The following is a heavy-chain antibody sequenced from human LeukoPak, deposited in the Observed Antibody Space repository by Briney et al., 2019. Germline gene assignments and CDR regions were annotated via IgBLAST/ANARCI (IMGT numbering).Heavy chain of an antibody. CDR2: IYHSGST. Sequence: SETLSLTCTVSGYSISSGYYWGWIRQPPGKGLEWIGGIYHSGSTYYNPSLKSRVTISVDTSKNQFSLKLSSVTAADTAVYYCAREAYCGGDCYSGFDYWGQGTLVTVSS. CDR3: AREAYCGGDCYSGFDY. V-gene: IGHV4-38-2*02. J-gene: IGHJ4*02. CDR1: GYSISSGYY. D-gene: IGHD2-21*02.